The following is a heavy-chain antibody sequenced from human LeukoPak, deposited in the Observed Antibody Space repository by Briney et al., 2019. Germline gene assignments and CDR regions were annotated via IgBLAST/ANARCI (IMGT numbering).Heavy chain of an antibody. CDR2: IYHSGST. CDR3: ARHGYGHDAFDI. D-gene: IGHD5-12*01. V-gene: IGHV4-38-2*01. CDR1: GYSISSGYY. Sequence: SETLYLTCAVSGYSISSGYYWGWIRQPPGKGLEWIGSIYHSGSTYYNPSLKSRVTISVDTSKNQFSLKLSSVTAADTAVYYCARHGYGHDAFDIWGQGTMVTVSS. J-gene: IGHJ3*02.